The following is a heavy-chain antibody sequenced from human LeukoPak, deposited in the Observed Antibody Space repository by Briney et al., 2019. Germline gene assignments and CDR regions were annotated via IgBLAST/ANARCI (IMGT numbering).Heavy chain of an antibody. J-gene: IGHJ4*02. CDR3: ARDGTYYYDSSGYYDY. CDR2: IYPDDSDT. D-gene: IGHD3-22*01. CDR1: GYRFTSYW. Sequence: GESLKISCTGSGYRFTSYWIGWVRQMPGKGLEWMGIIYPDDSDTRYNPSFQGQVTISADKSISTAYLQWSSLKASDTAVYYCARDGTYYYDSSGYYDYWGQGTLVTVSS. V-gene: IGHV5-51*01.